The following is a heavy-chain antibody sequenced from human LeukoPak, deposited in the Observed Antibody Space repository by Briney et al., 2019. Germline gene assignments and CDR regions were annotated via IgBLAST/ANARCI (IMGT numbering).Heavy chain of an antibody. J-gene: IGHJ5*02. CDR1: GYTFTSHD. V-gene: IGHV1-8*01. CDR2: VNAKSGDK. Sequence: ASVKVSCKASGYTFTSHDINWVRQATGQGLEWMGYVNAKSGDKGYAQKFQGRVTMTRNTSISTAYMELSSLRSEDTAVYYCARGGVRAGTGGLDPWGQGTLVTVSS. D-gene: IGHD1-1*01. CDR3: ARGGVRAGTGGLDP.